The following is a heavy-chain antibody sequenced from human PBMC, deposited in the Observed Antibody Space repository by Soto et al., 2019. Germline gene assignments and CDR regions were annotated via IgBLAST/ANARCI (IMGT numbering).Heavy chain of an antibody. CDR2: IYTSGST. CDR1: GGSISSYY. J-gene: IGHJ1*01. Sequence: SETLSLTCTVSGGSISSYYWSWIRQPAGKGLEWIGRIYTSGSTNYNPSLKSRVTMSVDTSKNQFSLKLSSVAAADTAVYYCARLDYDILTGYYFFQHWGQGTLVTVSS. CDR3: ARLDYDILTGYYFFQH. V-gene: IGHV4-4*07. D-gene: IGHD3-9*01.